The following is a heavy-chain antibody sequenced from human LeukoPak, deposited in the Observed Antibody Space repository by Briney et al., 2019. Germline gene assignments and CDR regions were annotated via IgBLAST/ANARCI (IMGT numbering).Heavy chain of an antibody. CDR3: ARGGAPYGDYDYFDY. V-gene: IGHV3-30-3*01. CDR2: ISYDGSNK. Sequence: PGGSLRLSCAASGFTFSSYAMHWVRQAPGKGLEWVAVISYDGSNKYYADSVKGRFTISRDNSKNTLYLQMNSLRAEDTAVYYCARGGAPYGDYDYFDYWGQGTLVTVSS. J-gene: IGHJ4*02. D-gene: IGHD4-17*01. CDR1: GFTFSSYA.